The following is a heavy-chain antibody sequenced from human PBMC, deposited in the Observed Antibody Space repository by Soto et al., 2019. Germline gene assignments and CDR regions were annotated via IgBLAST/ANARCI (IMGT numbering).Heavy chain of an antibody. CDR2: ISSSSSAI. D-gene: IGHD2-2*01. Sequence: EVQLVESGGGLVQPGGSLRLSCAASGFTFSDYSVNWVRQAPGKGLEWLSHISSSSSAIYYADSVKGRFTISRDNAKNSLDLEMNRLRAEDTAVYYCARGMPYCSSTSCYEYYFDFWGQGTLVTVSS. CDR1: GFTFSDYS. V-gene: IGHV3-48*01. CDR3: ARGMPYCSSTSCYEYYFDF. J-gene: IGHJ4*02.